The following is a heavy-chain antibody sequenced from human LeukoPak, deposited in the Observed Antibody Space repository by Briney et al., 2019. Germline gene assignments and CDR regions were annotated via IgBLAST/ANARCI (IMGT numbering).Heavy chain of an antibody. CDR2: IYYSGST. Sequence: SETLSLTCSVSGGSISTYYWARIRQPPGKGLEWIGYIYYSGSTNYSPSLKSRVTISVDTSKNQFSLKLSSVTAADTAVYYCARGRYYGSGSYYNGWFDPWGQGTLVTVSS. J-gene: IGHJ5*02. V-gene: IGHV4-59*12. CDR3: ARGRYYGSGSYYNGWFDP. CDR1: GGSISTYY. D-gene: IGHD3-10*01.